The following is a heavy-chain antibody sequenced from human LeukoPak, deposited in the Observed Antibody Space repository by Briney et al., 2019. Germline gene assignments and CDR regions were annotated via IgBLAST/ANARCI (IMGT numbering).Heavy chain of an antibody. V-gene: IGHV3-48*03. Sequence: PGGSLRLSCAASGFTFSSYEMNWVRQAPGKGLEWVSYISSSGSTIYYADSVKGRFTISRDNAKNSLYLQMNSLRAEDTAVYYCARDGKYCSSTSCHRPFHYWGQGTLVTVSS. CDR2: ISSSGSTI. CDR3: ARDGKYCSSTSCHRPFHY. J-gene: IGHJ4*02. CDR1: GFTFSSYE. D-gene: IGHD2-2*01.